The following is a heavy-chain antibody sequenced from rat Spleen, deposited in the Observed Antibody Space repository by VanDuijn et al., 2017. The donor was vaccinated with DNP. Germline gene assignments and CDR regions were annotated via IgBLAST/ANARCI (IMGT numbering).Heavy chain of an antibody. D-gene: IGHD1-1*01. CDR2: ISDSGIT. Sequence: EIQLQESGPGLVKPSQSLSLTCSVTGYTITSVFDWNWIRKFPGNKMEWMGYISDSGITNYNPSHKSRISITRDTSKNHFFLQLNSITPDDTATYYCARHYDSFDYWGQGVMVTVSS. CDR3: ARHYDSFDY. J-gene: IGHJ2*01. V-gene: IGHV3-4*01. CDR1: GYTITSVFD.